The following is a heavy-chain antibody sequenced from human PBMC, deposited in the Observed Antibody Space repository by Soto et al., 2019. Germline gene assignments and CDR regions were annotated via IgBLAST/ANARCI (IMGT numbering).Heavy chain of an antibody. CDR1: GFSLSTSGVG. J-gene: IGHJ4*02. Sequence: QITLKESGPTLVKPTQTLTLTCTFSGFSLSTSGVGVGWIRQPPGKALEWLAFIYWDDDKRYSPSLKSRLTITKDTSKNQVVLTMTNMDPVDTATYYCAHIIMITFGGVIVQYYFDYWGQGTLVTVSS. CDR3: AHIIMITFGGVIVQYYFDY. D-gene: IGHD3-16*02. CDR2: IYWDDDK. V-gene: IGHV2-5*02.